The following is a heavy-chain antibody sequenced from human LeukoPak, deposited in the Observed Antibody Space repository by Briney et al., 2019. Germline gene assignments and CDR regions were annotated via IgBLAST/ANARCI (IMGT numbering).Heavy chain of an antibody. J-gene: IGHJ5*02. V-gene: IGHV4-61*01. D-gene: IGHD5/OR15-5a*01. CDR2: IYHDGST. CDR3: ATFFDFWFGP. Sequence: PSQTLSLTCTVSGVSVSSGSYFWSWIRQPPGEGPQWIGYIYHDGSTNYSPSLRSRVSISVDTSKNQFYLKLSSVTTADTAVYFCATFFDFWFGPWGQGTQVTVSS. CDR1: GVSVSSGSYF.